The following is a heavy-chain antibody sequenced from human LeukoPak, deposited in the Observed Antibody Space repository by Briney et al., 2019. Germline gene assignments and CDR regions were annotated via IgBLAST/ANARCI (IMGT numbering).Heavy chain of an antibody. J-gene: IGHJ4*02. D-gene: IGHD6-13*01. Sequence: GGSLRLSCAAPGFTFSSYGMHWVRQAPGKGLQWVAFIRYDGSQKYYADSVKGRFTISRDNSKNTLYLQMNSLRVEDTAVYSCASIAAAGRGSYFDYWGQGTLVTVSS. CDR1: GFTFSSYG. V-gene: IGHV3-30*02. CDR2: IRYDGSQK. CDR3: ASIAAAGRGSYFDY.